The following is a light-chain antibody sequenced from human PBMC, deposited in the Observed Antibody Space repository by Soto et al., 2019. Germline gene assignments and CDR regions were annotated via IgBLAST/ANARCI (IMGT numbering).Light chain of an antibody. CDR2: GAS. CDR3: LQYNDWPRT. J-gene: IGKJ1*01. V-gene: IGKV3-15*01. Sequence: IMMTQSPDTLSVSPGERVTLSCRASQSVSTNLAWYQHKPGQAPRLLIYGASTGASGIPVRFSGSGSATEFTLTISSLQPEDFAVYYCLQYNDWPRTFGQGTKVEIK. CDR1: QSVSTN.